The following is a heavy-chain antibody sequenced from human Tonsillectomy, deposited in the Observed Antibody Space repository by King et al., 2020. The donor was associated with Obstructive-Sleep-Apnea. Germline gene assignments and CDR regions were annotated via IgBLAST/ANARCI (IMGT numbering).Heavy chain of an antibody. J-gene: IGHJ2*01. D-gene: IGHD5-24*01. V-gene: IGHV3-30*03. Sequence: VQLVESGGGVVQPGRSLRLSCAASGFTFSSNDAHWVRQAPGKGLEWVSFISYDGSNIFYGDSVKGRFTISRDKSMHTLYLQMSRLRPEDTAVYYCARVGRYYNLDWYLDLWGRGTLVTVSS. CDR2: ISYDGSNI. CDR3: ARVGRYYNLDWYLDL. CDR1: GFTFSSND.